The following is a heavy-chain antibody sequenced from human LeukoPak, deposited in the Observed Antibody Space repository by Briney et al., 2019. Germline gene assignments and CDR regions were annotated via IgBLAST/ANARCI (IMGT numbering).Heavy chain of an antibody. V-gene: IGHV3-23*01. CDR1: GFTSTNYA. J-gene: IGHJ4*02. D-gene: IGHD5-12*01. CDR2: LIGSNGAT. Sequence: GGSLRLSCAASGFTSTNYAMNWVRQAPGKGLEWVSNLIGSNGATDYADSVKGRFTISRDNSKNTLYLQMNSLRAEDTAIYYCAKGAYDYIEMGYFDYWGQGTLVTVSS. CDR3: AKGAYDYIEMGYFDY.